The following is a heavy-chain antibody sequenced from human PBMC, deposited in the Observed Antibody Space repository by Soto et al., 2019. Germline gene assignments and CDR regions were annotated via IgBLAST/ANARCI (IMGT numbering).Heavy chain of an antibody. J-gene: IGHJ6*02. CDR2: INAGNGNT. Sequence: ASVKVSCKASGYTFTSYDMHWVRQAPGQRLEWMGWINAGNGNTKYSQKFQGRVTITRDTSTSTAYMELSSLRSEDTAVYYCASGFELGVELVRYYYHATDVWGQTPTVTVA. CDR1: GYTFTSYD. D-gene: IGHD3-10*01. CDR3: ASGFELGVELVRYYYHATDV. V-gene: IGHV1-3*01.